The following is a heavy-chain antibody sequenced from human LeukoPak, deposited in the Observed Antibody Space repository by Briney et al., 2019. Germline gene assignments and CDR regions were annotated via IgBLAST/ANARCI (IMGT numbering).Heavy chain of an antibody. Sequence: SVKVSCKASGGTFSSYAISWVRQAPGQGLEWMGGIIPIFGTANYAQKFQGRVTVTADESTSTAYMGLSSLRSEDTAVYYCARGERFLEWLPNANYYYYGMDVWGQGTTVTVSS. V-gene: IGHV1-69*13. D-gene: IGHD3-3*01. CDR1: GGTFSSYA. CDR3: ARGERFLEWLPNANYYYYGMDV. J-gene: IGHJ6*02. CDR2: IIPIFGTA.